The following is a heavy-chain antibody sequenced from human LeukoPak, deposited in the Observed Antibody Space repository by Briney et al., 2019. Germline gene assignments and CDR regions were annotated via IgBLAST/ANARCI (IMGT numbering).Heavy chain of an antibody. D-gene: IGHD4-17*01. Sequence: WETLSLTCTVSGGSISRYYWSWIRQPPGKGLEWIGDIYYSGSTNYNPSLKSRVTISVDTSNNQFSLKLRSVTAADTAVYYCARAPTVTPWYFDLWGRGTLVTLSS. CDR1: GGSISRYY. J-gene: IGHJ2*01. V-gene: IGHV4-59*01. CDR2: IYYSGST. CDR3: ARAPTVTPWYFDL.